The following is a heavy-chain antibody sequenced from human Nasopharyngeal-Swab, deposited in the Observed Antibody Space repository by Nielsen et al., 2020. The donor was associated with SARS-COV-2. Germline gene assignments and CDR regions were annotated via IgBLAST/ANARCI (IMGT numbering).Heavy chain of an antibody. V-gene: IGHV3-53*01. CDR3: ARMDFIASRDY. Sequence: GESLKISCEVSGFSVSYNYMSWVRQAPGKGLEWVAVIYSRGETHYTDSVRGRFTISRDNSKNMVNLQLNSLRAEDTAVYYCARMDFIASRDYWGQRTLVTVSS. CDR2: IYSRGET. D-gene: IGHD6-13*01. CDR1: GFSVSYNY. J-gene: IGHJ4*02.